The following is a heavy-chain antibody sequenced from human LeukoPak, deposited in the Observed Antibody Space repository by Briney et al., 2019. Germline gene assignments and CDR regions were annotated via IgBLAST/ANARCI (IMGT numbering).Heavy chain of an antibody. CDR2: IIPIFGTA. CDR3: ARDERYDSSGYPFDY. V-gene: IGHV1-69*13. D-gene: IGHD3-22*01. J-gene: IGHJ4*02. CDR1: GGTFSSYA. Sequence: SVKVSCKASGGTFSSYAISWVRQAPGQGLEWMGGIIPIFGTANYAQKFQGRVTITADESTSTAYMELSSLRSDDTAVYYCARDERYDSSGYPFDYRGQGTLVTVSS.